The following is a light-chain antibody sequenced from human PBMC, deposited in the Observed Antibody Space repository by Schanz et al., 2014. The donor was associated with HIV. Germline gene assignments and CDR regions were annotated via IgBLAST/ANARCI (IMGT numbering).Light chain of an antibody. Sequence: QSALTQPASVSGSPGQSITISCTGTSSDVGGYKYVSWYQQYPGKAPKPMIYEVIKRPSGVPVRFSGSKSATSASLAISGLQSEDEADYFCATWDDSLEGWVFGGGTKLPVL. CDR1: SSDVGGYKY. CDR2: EVI. J-gene: IGLJ3*02. V-gene: IGLV2-14*01. CDR3: ATWDDSLEGWV.